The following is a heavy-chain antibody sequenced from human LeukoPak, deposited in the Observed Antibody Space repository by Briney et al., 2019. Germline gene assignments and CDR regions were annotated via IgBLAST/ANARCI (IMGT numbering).Heavy chain of an antibody. CDR3: AKAPGIAVAAGL. V-gene: IGHV3-30*02. D-gene: IGHD6-19*01. CDR1: GFTFSSYG. Sequence: SGGSLRLSCAASGFTFSSYGMHWVRQAPGKGLEWVAFIRYDGSNKYYADSVKGRFTISRDNSKNTLYLQMNSLRAEDTAVYYCAKAPGIAVAAGLWGQGTLVTVSS. J-gene: IGHJ4*02. CDR2: IRYDGSNK.